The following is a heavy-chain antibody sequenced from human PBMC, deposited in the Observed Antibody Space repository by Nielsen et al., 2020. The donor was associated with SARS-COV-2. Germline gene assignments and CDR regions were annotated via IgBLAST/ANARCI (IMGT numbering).Heavy chain of an antibody. Sequence: GESLKISCVTSGFTFSSSSMNWVRQAPGKGLEWVSYISSSSSTIYYADSVKGRFTISRDNAKNSLYLQMNSLRDEDTAVYYCAREDTAMVYYYYYYGMDVWGQGTTVTVSS. CDR3: AREDTAMVYYYYYYGMDV. V-gene: IGHV3-48*02. CDR1: GFTFSSSS. J-gene: IGHJ6*02. D-gene: IGHD5-18*01. CDR2: ISSSSSTI.